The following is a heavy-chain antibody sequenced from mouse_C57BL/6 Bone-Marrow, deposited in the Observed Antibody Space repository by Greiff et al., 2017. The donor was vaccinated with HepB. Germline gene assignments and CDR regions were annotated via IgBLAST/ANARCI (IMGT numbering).Heavy chain of an antibody. CDR1: GYTFTDYE. CDR3: ATQFPKGYYAMDY. J-gene: IGHJ4*01. CDR2: IDPETGGT. V-gene: IGHV1-15*01. Sequence: QVQLKESGAELVRPGASVTLSCKASGYTFTDYEMHWVKQTPVHGLEWIGAIDPETGGTAYNQKFKGKAILTADKSSSTAYMELRSLTSEDSAVYYCATQFPKGYYAMDYWGQGTSVTVSS.